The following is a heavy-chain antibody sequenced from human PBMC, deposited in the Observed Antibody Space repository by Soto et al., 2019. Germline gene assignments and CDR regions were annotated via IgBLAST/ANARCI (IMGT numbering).Heavy chain of an antibody. CDR2: INHSGST. CDR3: ARFEHSGYHFDY. J-gene: IGHJ4*02. Sequence: PSETLSLTCAVYGGSFSGYYWSWIRQPPGKGLEWIGEINHSGSTNYNPSLKSRVTISVDTSKNQFSLKLSSVTAADTAVYYCARFEHSGYHFDYWGQGTLVTVSS. D-gene: IGHD5-12*01. V-gene: IGHV4-34*01. CDR1: GGSFSGYY.